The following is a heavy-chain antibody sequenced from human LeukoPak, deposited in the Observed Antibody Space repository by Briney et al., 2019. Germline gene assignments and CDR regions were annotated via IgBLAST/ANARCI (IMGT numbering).Heavy chain of an antibody. CDR2: IYHSGST. D-gene: IGHD4-23*01. Sequence: SETLSLTCTVSGYSISSGYYWGWIRQPPGKGLEWIGSIYHSGSTYYNPSLKSRVTISVDTSKNQFSLKLSSVTAADTAVYYCARGMISATHGGWFDPWGQGTLVTVSS. J-gene: IGHJ5*02. CDR1: GYSISSGYY. CDR3: ARGMISATHGGWFDP. V-gene: IGHV4-38-2*02.